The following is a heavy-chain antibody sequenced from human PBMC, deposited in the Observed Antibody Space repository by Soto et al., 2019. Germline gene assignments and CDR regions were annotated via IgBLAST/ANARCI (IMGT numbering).Heavy chain of an antibody. V-gene: IGHV3-48*04. D-gene: IGHD3-10*01. Sequence: EVQLVESGGGLVQPGGSLRLSCAASGFTFSSYSMNWVRQAPGKGLEWVSYISSSSSITYYADSVKGRFTISRDNAKNSLYLQMNSLRAEDTAVYYCANLYGSGSDWFDPWGQGTLVTVSS. CDR2: ISSSSSIT. CDR3: ANLYGSGSDWFDP. CDR1: GFTFSSYS. J-gene: IGHJ5*02.